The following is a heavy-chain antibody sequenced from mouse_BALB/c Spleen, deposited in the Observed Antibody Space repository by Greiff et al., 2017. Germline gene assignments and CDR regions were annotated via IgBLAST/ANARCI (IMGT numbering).Heavy chain of an antibody. Sequence: DVKLQESGPGLVKPSQSLSLTCSVTGYSITSGYYWNWIRRFPGNKLEWMGYISYDGSNNYNPSLKNRISITRDTSKNQFFLKLNSVTTEDTATYYCARYDGPYFDYWGQGTTLTVSS. CDR1: GYSITSGYY. CDR3: ARYDGPYFDY. V-gene: IGHV3-6*02. CDR2: ISYDGSN. J-gene: IGHJ2*01. D-gene: IGHD2-3*01.